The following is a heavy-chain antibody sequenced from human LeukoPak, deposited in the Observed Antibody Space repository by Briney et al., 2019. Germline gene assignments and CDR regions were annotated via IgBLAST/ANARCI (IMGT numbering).Heavy chain of an antibody. CDR2: IIPMFGTT. Sequence: GASVKVSCKASGGTFSSNAISWVRQAPGQGREWMGGIIPMFGTTDYAPRFQGRVTITADKFTSTAYMELTSLRSEDTAVYYCARALAVVKNYFDPWGQGTLVTVSS. CDR1: GGTFSSNA. V-gene: IGHV1-69*06. CDR3: ARALAVVKNYFDP. J-gene: IGHJ5*02. D-gene: IGHD1-7*01.